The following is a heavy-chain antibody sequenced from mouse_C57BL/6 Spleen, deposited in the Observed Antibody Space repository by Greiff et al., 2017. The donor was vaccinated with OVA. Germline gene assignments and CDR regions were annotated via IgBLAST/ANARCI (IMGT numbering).Heavy chain of an antibody. CDR1: GFNIKDYY. V-gene: IGHV14-2*01. D-gene: IGHD1-1*01. Sequence: VQLQQSGAELVKPGASVKLSCTASGFNIKDYYMHWVKQRTEQGLEWIGRIDPEDGETKYAPKFQGKATITADTSSNTAYLQLSSLTSEHTAVYYCAGGVVEPYYAMDYWGQGTSVTVSS. CDR3: AGGVVEPYYAMDY. CDR2: IDPEDGET. J-gene: IGHJ4*01.